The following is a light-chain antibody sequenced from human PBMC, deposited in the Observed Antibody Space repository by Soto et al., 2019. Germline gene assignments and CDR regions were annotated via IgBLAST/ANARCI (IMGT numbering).Light chain of an antibody. CDR1: QSISSY. J-gene: IGKJ4*01. CDR3: QQLHTYPLT. Sequence: DIQMTQSPSSLSASVGDRVTITCRASQSISSYLNWYQQKPGKAPKLLIYAASSLHGVTSRFSGDGSGTEFTLTIRRLQPEDFATYFCQQLHTYPLTFGGGTKVDI. CDR2: AAS. V-gene: IGKV1-39*01.